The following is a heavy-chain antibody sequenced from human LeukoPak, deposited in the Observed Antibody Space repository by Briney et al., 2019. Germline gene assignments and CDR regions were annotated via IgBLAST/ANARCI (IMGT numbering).Heavy chain of an antibody. CDR2: INPNSGGT. CDR1: GYTFTDYY. J-gene: IGHJ4*02. V-gene: IGHV1-2*02. CDR3: VREVGGSSGWYSY. D-gene: IGHD6-19*01. Sequence: ASVKVSCKASGYTFTDYYMHWVRQAPGQGLEWMGWINPNSGGTNYALKFQGRVTMTRDTSISTAYMELSRLRSDDTAVYYCVREVGGSSGWYSYWGQGTLVTVSS.